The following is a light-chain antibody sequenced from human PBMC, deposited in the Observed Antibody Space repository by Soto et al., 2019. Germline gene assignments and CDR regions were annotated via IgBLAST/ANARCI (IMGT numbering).Light chain of an antibody. Sequence: QSALTQPASVSGSPGQSITISCTGTSSDVGSYNLVSWYQQHPGKAPKLMIYDGSNRPSGVANRFSGSKSGNTASLTISGLQDEDEADYYCCSYAGSSTLYVFGTGTKLTVL. J-gene: IGLJ1*01. CDR3: CSYAGSSTLYV. CDR1: SSDVGSYNL. CDR2: DGS. V-gene: IGLV2-23*01.